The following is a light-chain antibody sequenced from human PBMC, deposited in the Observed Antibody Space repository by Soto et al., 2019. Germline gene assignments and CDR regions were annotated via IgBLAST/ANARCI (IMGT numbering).Light chain of an antibody. V-gene: IGLV2-14*01. J-gene: IGLJ3*02. CDR1: SSDFGAYNY. CDR2: EVS. CDR3: ISYTTSTTWV. Sequence: QSALXQPASVSGSPGQSITISCTGSSSDFGAYNYVSWLQQHPGKAPKLIIYEVSNRPPGVSDRFSGSKSGNTASLTISGLQAEDEAVYHCISYTTSTTWVFGGGTKVTVL.